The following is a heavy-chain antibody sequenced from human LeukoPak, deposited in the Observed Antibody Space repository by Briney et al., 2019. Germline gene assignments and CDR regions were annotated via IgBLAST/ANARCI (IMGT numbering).Heavy chain of an antibody. V-gene: IGHV3-23*01. CDR2: ISGSGGST. CDR3: AKDRTRRPGAARYYFDY. CDR1: GFTFSSYA. Sequence: GGSLRLSCAASGFTFSSYAMSWVRQAPGKGLEWVSAISGSGGSTYYADSVKGRFTISRGNSKNTLYLQMNSLRAEDTAVYYCAKDRTRRPGAARYYFDYWGQGTLVTVSS. J-gene: IGHJ4*02.